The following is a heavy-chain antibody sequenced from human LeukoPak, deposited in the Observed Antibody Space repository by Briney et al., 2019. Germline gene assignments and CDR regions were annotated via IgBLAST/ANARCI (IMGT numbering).Heavy chain of an antibody. CDR1: GFTFSSYS. CDR3: ARVGAIFGSD. V-gene: IGHV3-48*01. Sequence: GGSLRLSCAASGFTFSSYSMNWVRQAPGKGLEWVSYISSSSTIYYADSVKGRFTISRDNAKNSLYLQMNSLRAEDTAVYYCARVGAIFGSDWGQGTLVTVSS. D-gene: IGHD3-3*01. CDR2: ISSSSTI. J-gene: IGHJ4*02.